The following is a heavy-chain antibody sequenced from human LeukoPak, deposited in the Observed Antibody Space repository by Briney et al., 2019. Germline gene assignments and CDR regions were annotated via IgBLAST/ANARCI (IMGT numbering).Heavy chain of an antibody. Sequence: PGGSLRLSCAASGFTFSNGMSGVRQAPGKGLEWVSRINSDGGSTSYTDSVKGRFTISRDNAKNTLYLQMNSLRAEDTAVYYCARRSAAKDAFDIWGQGTKVTVSS. CDR1: GFTFSNG. D-gene: IGHD6-25*01. CDR2: INSDGGST. CDR3: ARRSAAKDAFDI. J-gene: IGHJ3*02. V-gene: IGHV3-74*01.